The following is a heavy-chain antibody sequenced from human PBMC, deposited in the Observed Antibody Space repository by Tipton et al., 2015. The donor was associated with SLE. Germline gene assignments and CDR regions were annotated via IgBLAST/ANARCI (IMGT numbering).Heavy chain of an antibody. Sequence: TLSLTCTVSGGSISSGSYYWSWIRQPAGKGLEWIGYIYHSGSTNYNPSLKSRVTISVDTSKNQFSLKLSSVTAADTAVYYCARVMVERTLGASWYYFDYWGQGTLVTVSS. J-gene: IGHJ4*02. D-gene: IGHD5-24*01. CDR2: IYHSGST. CDR1: GGSISSGSYY. V-gene: IGHV4-61*10. CDR3: ARVMVERTLGASWYYFDY.